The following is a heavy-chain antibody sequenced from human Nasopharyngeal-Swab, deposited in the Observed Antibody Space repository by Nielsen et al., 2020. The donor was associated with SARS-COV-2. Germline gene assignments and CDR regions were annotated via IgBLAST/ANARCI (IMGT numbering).Heavy chain of an antibody. CDR1: GFIFSSYA. J-gene: IGHJ2*01. D-gene: IGHD4-23*01. V-gene: IGHV3-30-3*01. CDR2: ISYDGSNK. CDR3: ASAYGGSYWYFDL. Sequence: GESLKISCAASGFIFSSYAMHWVRQAPGKGLEWVAVISYDGSNKYYADSVKGRFTISRDNSKNTLYLQMNSLRAEDTAVYYCASAYGGSYWYFDLWGRGTLVTVSS.